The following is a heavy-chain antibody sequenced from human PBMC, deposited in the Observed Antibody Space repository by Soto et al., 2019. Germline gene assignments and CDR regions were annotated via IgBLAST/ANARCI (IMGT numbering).Heavy chain of an antibody. V-gene: IGHV4-59*08. Sequence: PSETLSLTCTVSGGSISPYYWSWIRQPPGKGLEWVGYIYYGGSTSYNPSLKSRITISLETSKSQISLRLSSVTAADTAVYYCARGLITGSHYSGGWYYFDSWGQGTQVTVPS. CDR1: GGSISPYY. J-gene: IGHJ4*02. CDR2: IYYGGST. D-gene: IGHD6-19*01. CDR3: ARGLITGSHYSGGWYYFDS.